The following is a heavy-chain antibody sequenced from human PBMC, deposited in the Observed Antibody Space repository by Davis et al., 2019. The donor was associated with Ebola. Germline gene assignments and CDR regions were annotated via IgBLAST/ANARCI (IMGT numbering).Heavy chain of an antibody. CDR1: GYSISSGYY. CDR3: AGPYGSGTYYGMDV. Sequence: PSETLSLTCTVSGYSISSGYYWGWIRQPPGKGLEWVANIKQDGSEKYYVDSVKGRFTISRDNAKNSLYLQMNSLRAEDTAVYYCAGPYGSGTYYGMDVWGQGTTVTVSS. D-gene: IGHD3-10*01. CDR2: IKQDGSEK. V-gene: IGHV3-7*01. J-gene: IGHJ6*02.